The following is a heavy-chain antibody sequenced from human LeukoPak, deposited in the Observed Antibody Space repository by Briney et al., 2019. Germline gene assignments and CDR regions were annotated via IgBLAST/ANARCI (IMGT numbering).Heavy chain of an antibody. D-gene: IGHD2-2*02. CDR1: GGSFSGYY. Sequence: PETLSLTCAVYGGSFSGYYWSWIRQPPGKGLEWIGEINHSGSTNYNPSLKSRVTISVDTSKNQFSLKLSSVTAADTAVYYCARGSRCRFSTSCYTRTYYYYGMDVWGQGTTVTVSS. CDR3: ARGSRCRFSTSCYTRTYYYYGMDV. V-gene: IGHV4-34*01. J-gene: IGHJ6*02. CDR2: INHSGST.